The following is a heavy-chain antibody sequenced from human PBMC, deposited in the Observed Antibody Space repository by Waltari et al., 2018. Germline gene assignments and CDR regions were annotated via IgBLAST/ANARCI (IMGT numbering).Heavy chain of an antibody. J-gene: IGHJ4*02. CDR2: ISSSVSPI. D-gene: IGHD1-7*01. V-gene: IGHV3-11*04. CDR1: GFTFRDYY. CDR3: AKDGMTGTIDY. Sequence: QVQLVESGGALVKPGGSLRLSCAASGFTFRDYYMSWIRQAPGKGLEWVSYISSSVSPIFYADSVKGRFTISRDNAKNSLYLQMNSLRAEDTAVYYCAKDGMTGTIDYWGQGILVTVSS.